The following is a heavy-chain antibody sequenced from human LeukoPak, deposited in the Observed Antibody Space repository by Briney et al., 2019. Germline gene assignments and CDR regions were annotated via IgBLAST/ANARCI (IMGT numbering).Heavy chain of an antibody. CDR3: ARDYGGYGVGY. J-gene: IGHJ4*02. CDR2: INPNSGGT. V-gene: IGHV1-2*02. Sequence: ASVKVSCKASGYTFAGYYMHWVRQAPGQGLEWMGWINPNSGGTNYAQKFQGRDTMTRDTSISTAYMELSRLRSDDTAVYYCARDYGGYGVGYWGQGTLVTVSS. CDR1: GYTFAGYY. D-gene: IGHD4-17*01.